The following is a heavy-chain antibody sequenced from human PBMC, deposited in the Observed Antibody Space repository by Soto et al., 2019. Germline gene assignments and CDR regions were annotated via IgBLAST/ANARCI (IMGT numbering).Heavy chain of an antibody. D-gene: IGHD1-26*01. V-gene: IGHV3-30*03. CDR1: GFTFSSYG. CDR3: ARDRAGAQYGLDV. CDR2: ISYDGNVA. J-gene: IGHJ6*02. Sequence: GGSLRLSCAASGFTFSSYGMHWVRQAPGKGLEWVTVISYDGNVAYYADSVKGRFTISRDNAKNSLYLQMNSLRDEDTAVYYCARDRAGAQYGLDVWGQGTTVTVSS.